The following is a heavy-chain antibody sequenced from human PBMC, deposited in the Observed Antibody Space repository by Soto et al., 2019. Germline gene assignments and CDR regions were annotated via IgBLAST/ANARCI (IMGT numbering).Heavy chain of an antibody. CDR3: ARTLRGYSYGPFDY. V-gene: IGHV4-59*01. CDR1: GDSISSYY. CDR2: IYYSGST. J-gene: IGHJ4*02. D-gene: IGHD5-18*01. Sequence: SETLSLTCTVSGDSISSYYWSWMRQPPGKGLEWIGYIYYSGSTNYNPSLKSRVTISIDTSKNEFSLKVSSVTAADTAVYYCARTLRGYSYGPFDYWGQGTLVTVSS.